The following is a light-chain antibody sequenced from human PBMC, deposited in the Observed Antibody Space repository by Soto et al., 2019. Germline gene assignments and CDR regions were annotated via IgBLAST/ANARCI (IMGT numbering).Light chain of an antibody. CDR1: SSDIGGYNY. V-gene: IGLV2-8*01. Sequence: QSVLTQPPSASGSLGQSVTISCTGTSSDIGGYNYVSWYQQHPGKAPKVVIYEVNKRPSGVPDRFSGSKSDYMASLTVSGLQAEDEADYYCSSYAGSYGYVFGTGTQLTVL. CDR3: SSYAGSYGYV. CDR2: EVN. J-gene: IGLJ7*01.